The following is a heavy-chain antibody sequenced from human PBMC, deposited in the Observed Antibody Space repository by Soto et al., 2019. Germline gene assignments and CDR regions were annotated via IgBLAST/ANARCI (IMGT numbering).Heavy chain of an antibody. CDR2: MSYGGDNK. V-gene: IGHV3-30*03. Sequence: QVQVVESGGGVVQPGRSLGLACAASGFSLSNYGMHWVRQAPGKGLEWVAAMSYGGDNKYYADSVKGRFRISKDNSKNTLYLQMTSLGAEDTAVYYCARGVHTSNYDSSGFDFWGQGTMVTVSS. CDR3: ARGVHTSNYDSSGFDF. J-gene: IGHJ4*02. D-gene: IGHD3-22*01. CDR1: GFSLSNYG.